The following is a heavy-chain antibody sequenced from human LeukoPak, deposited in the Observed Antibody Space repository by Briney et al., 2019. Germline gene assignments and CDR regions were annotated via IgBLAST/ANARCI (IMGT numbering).Heavy chain of an antibody. D-gene: IGHD2-2*02. Sequence: GGSLRLSCAASGFTFSSNSMNWVRQAPGKGLEWVSSISSSSNYIYYADSVKGRFTISRDNAKNSLYLQMNSLRAEDTAVYYCARGGRGYCSSTSCYTNYYYYMDVWGKGTTVTVSS. CDR3: ARGGRGYCSSTSCYTNYYYYMDV. J-gene: IGHJ6*03. CDR2: ISSSSNYI. V-gene: IGHV3-21*04. CDR1: GFTFSSNS.